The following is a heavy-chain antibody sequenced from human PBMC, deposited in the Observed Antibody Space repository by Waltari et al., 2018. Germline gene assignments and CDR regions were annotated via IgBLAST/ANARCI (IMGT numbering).Heavy chain of an antibody. J-gene: IGHJ4*02. D-gene: IGHD4-17*01. V-gene: IGHV2-5*02. Sequence: QITLKESGLTLWKPTQSLTLTCTFSGFSLSASGVGVGWTRQPPGKDLEWLALIYWDDDKCYSPSLKSRLTITKDTSKNQVVLTMNNMDPVDTATYYCAHSLYYGDYVPIDYWGQGTLVTVSS. CDR1: GFSLSASGVG. CDR2: IYWDDDK. CDR3: AHSLYYGDYVPIDY.